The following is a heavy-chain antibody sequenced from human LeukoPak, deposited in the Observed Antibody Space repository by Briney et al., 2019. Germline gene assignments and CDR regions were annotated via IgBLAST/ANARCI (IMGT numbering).Heavy chain of an antibody. CDR2: ISYDGSNK. J-gene: IGHJ4*02. CDR1: GFTFSSYG. V-gene: IGHV3-30*18. Sequence: RGSLSLSCAASGFTFSSYGMLGVRQAPGKGLEWVAVISYDGSNKYYADSVKGRFTISRDNSKNTLYLQMNSLRAEDTAVYYCAKSGVVRGVIDYWGQGTLVTFSS. CDR3: AKSGVVRGVIDY. D-gene: IGHD3-10*01.